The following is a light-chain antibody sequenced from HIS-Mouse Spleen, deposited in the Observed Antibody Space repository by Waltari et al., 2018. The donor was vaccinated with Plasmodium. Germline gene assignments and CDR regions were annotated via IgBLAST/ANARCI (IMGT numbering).Light chain of an antibody. CDR1: QSVSSN. V-gene: IGKV3-15*01. CDR2: GAS. Sequence: EIVMTQSPATLSVSPGERATLSCRASQSVSSNLAWYQQKPGQAPGPLIYGASTRATGIPARVSGSGSGTEFTLTISSLQSEDFAVYYCQQYNNWSFTFGPGTKVAIK. J-gene: IGKJ3*01. CDR3: QQYNNWSFT.